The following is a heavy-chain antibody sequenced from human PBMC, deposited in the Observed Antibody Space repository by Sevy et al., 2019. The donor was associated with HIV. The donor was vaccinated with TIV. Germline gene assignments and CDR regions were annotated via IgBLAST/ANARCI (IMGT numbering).Heavy chain of an antibody. CDR3: AHRRSKGITITEFDY. CDR1: GFSCSTSGVG. Sequence: SGPTLVNPTQTLTLTCTFSGFSCSTSGVGVGWIRQPPGKAPEWLAMIYWDGDTRYSPSLMNRLTITKDTSKDQVVLRMANMEPVDTGTYYCAHRRSKGITITEFDYWGQRTLVTVSS. CDR2: IYWDGDT. D-gene: IGHD3-9*01. V-gene: IGHV2-5*02. J-gene: IGHJ4*02.